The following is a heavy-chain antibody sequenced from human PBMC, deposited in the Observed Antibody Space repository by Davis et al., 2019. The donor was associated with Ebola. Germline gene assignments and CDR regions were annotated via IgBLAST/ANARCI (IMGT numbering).Heavy chain of an antibody. CDR1: GGTFSSYA. CDR3: ARDGYYYDSSGYYRDAFDI. J-gene: IGHJ3*02. D-gene: IGHD3-22*01. CDR2: IIPIFGTA. V-gene: IGHV1-69*13. Sequence: SVKVSCKASGGTFSSYAISWVRQAPGQGLEWMGGIIPIFGTANYAQKFQGRVTITADESTSTAYMELSSLRSEDTAVYYCARDGYYYDSSGYYRDAFDIWSQGTMVTVSS.